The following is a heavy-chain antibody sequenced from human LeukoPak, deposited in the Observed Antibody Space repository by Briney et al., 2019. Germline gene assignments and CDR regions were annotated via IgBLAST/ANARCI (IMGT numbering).Heavy chain of an antibody. Sequence: GGSLRLSCAASGFTFSNAWISWVRQAPGKGLEWVGRIKSKTDGGTTDYAAPVKGRFTISRDDSKNTLYLQMNSLKTEDTAVYYCTTQGGGRIVVVTAILQLDYWGQGTLVTVSS. J-gene: IGHJ4*02. CDR3: TTQGGGRIVVVTAILQLDY. D-gene: IGHD2-21*02. CDR2: IKSKTDGGTT. V-gene: IGHV3-15*01. CDR1: GFTFSNAW.